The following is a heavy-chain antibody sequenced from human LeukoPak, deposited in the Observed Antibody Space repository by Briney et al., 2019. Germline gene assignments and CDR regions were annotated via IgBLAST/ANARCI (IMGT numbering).Heavy chain of an antibody. CDR3: ARWGSAFDI. D-gene: IGHD3-16*01. V-gene: IGHV3-48*03. CDR2: IDFTGSTI. J-gene: IGHJ3*02. CDR1: GFTFSNFE. Sequence: GGSLRLSCAASGFTFSNFEMNWVRQAPGKGLEWVSYIDFTGSTIFYADSVKGRFTISRDNAKNSLYLQMNSLRAEDTAVYYCARWGSAFDIWGQGTMVTVSS.